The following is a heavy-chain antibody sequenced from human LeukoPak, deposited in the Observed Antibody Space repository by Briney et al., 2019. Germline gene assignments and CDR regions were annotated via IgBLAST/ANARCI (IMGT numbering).Heavy chain of an antibody. CDR3: ARGLYSGSSD. J-gene: IGHJ4*02. D-gene: IGHD1-26*01. V-gene: IGHV4-34*01. CDR1: GGSFSGYY. Sequence: SETLSLTCAVYGGSFSGYYWSWIRQPPGKGLEWIGEINHSGSTNYNPSLKSRVTISVDTSKNQFSLKLSSVTAADMAVYYCARGLYSGSSDWGQGTLVTVSS. CDR2: INHSGST.